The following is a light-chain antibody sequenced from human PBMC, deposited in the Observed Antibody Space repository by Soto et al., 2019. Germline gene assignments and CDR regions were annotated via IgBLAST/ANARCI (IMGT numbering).Light chain of an antibody. CDR1: QSIGNW. CDR2: KAS. V-gene: IGKV1-5*03. J-gene: IGKJ1*01. Sequence: DIQMTQSPSTLSASVGDRVTITCRASQSIGNWLAWYQQKPGKVPKLLIYKASTLESGVPSRFSGSASGTEFTLTISSLQPDDFATYYCQRYDSFRTFGQGTTVEIK. CDR3: QRYDSFRT.